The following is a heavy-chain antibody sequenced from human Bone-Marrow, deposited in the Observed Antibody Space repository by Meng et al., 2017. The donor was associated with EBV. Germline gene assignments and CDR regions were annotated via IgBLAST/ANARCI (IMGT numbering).Heavy chain of an antibody. CDR3: AKGLRRGPHDD. D-gene: IGHD3-10*01. J-gene: IGHJ4*02. CDR1: GFTLSTYV. V-gene: IGHV3-23*01. CDR2: LSAAGST. Sequence: QFLEFGGGLAQPGGFLRISCAVSGFTLSTYVMTWVRQAPGKGLEWVSTLSAAGSTYYSDSVKGRFTISRENSKNTFYLQMSSLRAEDTAVYYCAKGLRRGPHDDWGQGTLVTVSS.